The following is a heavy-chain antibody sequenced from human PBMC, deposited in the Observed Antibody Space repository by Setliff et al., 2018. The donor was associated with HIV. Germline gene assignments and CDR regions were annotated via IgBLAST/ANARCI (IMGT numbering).Heavy chain of an antibody. CDR3: ARRSVDYGDLDY. J-gene: IGHJ4*02. Sequence: PSETLSLTCTVSNGSIISPTHYWGWIRQPPGKGLEWIGSVYYSGYTNYNPSLKSRVTISVDTLKNQFSLKVSSVTAADTAVYYCARRSVDYGDLDYWGQGALVTVSS. CDR1: NGSIISPTHY. CDR2: VYYSGYT. D-gene: IGHD4-17*01. V-gene: IGHV4-39*01.